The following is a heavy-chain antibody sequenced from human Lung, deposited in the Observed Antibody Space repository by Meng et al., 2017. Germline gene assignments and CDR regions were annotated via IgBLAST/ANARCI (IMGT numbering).Heavy chain of an antibody. CDR3: ARDEDISAAGKLFGNY. CDR1: GYNFPDNC. D-gene: IGHD6-25*01. V-gene: IGHV1-2*06. J-gene: IGHJ4*02. Sequence: QGQPVPDGVEVKRPGASGNVSYKPSGYNFPDNCIPWVRRAPGQGLEWMGRINPKSGDTHYAQKFQARVTMTGDTSISTAYMELSGLRSDDTAMYYCARDEDISAAGKLFGNYWGQGTLVTVSS. CDR2: INPKSGDT.